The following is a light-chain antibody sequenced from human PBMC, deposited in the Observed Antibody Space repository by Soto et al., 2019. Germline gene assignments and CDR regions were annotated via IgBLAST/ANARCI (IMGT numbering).Light chain of an antibody. J-gene: IGLJ2*01. CDR3: SSYAGSNNFGV. V-gene: IGLV2-8*01. Sequence: QSALTQPPSASGSPGQSVTISCTGTSSDVGDYNYVSWYQHHPGKAPKLIIYEVSKRPSGVPDRFSGSKSGNTASLTVSVLQAEDEADYYCSSYAGSNNFGVFGGGTKLTVL. CDR1: SSDVGDYNY. CDR2: EVS.